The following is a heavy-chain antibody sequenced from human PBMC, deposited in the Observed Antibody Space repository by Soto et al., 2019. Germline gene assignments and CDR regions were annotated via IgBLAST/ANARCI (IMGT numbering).Heavy chain of an antibody. CDR3: ARATGISIAARYYFDY. V-gene: IGHV1-46*03. D-gene: IGHD6-6*01. CDR2: INPSGGST. CDR1: GYTFTSYY. J-gene: IGHJ4*02. Sequence: GASVKVSCKASGYTFTSYYMHWVRQAPGQGLEWMGIINPSGGSTSYAQKFQGRVTMTRDTSTSTVYMELSSLRSEDTAVYYCARATGISIAARYYFDYWGQGTLVTVS.